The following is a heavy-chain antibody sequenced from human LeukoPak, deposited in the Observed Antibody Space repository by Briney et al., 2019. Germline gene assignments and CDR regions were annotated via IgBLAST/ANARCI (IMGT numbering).Heavy chain of an antibody. CDR2: ISWNSGSI. D-gene: IGHD2-21*02. CDR3: AKDGAHCGGDCYSGWFDP. V-gene: IGHV3-9*01. CDR1: GFTFDDYA. Sequence: AGRSLRLSCAASGFTFDDYAMHWVRQAPGKGLEWVSGISWNSGSIGYADSVKGRFTISRDSAKNSLYLQMNSLRAEDTALYYCAKDGAHCGGDCYSGWFDPWGQGTLVTVSS. J-gene: IGHJ5*02.